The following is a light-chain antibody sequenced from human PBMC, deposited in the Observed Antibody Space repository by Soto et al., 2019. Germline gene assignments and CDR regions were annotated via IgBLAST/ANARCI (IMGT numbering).Light chain of an antibody. J-gene: IGKJ1*01. CDR2: GTS. CDR3: LHYDNSPGWT. Sequence: EILLTQSPGTLSLSPGERATLSCRATKSVSSAYLAWYQQKSGQPPRLLISGTSSRAAGIPDRFSGSGSGTAFTLTISRLEPEDFAVYYCLHYDNSPGWTFAQGTKVEIK. CDR1: KSVSSAY. V-gene: IGKV3-20*01.